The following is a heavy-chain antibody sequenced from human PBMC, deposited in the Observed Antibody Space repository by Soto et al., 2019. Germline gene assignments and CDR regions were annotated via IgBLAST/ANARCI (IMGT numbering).Heavy chain of an antibody. CDR2: INHSGST. J-gene: IGHJ6*02. V-gene: IGHV4-34*01. D-gene: IGHD2-8*01. CDR3: ARGYCTNGVCSTRRGAVAARDYYYGMDV. Sequence: SETLSLTCAVYGGSFSGYYWSWIRQPPGKGLEWIGEINHSGSTNYNPSLKSRVTISVDTSKNQFSLKLSSVTAADTAVYYCARGYCTNGVCSTRRGAVAARDYYYGMDVWGQGTTVTVSS. CDR1: GGSFSGYY.